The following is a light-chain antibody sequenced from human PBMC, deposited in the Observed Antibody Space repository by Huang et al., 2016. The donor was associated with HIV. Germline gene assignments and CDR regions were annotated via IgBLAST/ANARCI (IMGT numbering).Light chain of an antibody. Sequence: DIQLTQSPSAMSASVGDRVSITCRASQGIANYLAWFQQKPGGAPKRLIYAEYSLQSGVPSRFSGSGSGTKFTRTISRLQPEDFATYYCLQHHGYPRTFGQGTKV. CDR2: AEY. V-gene: IGKV1-17*03. J-gene: IGKJ1*01. CDR3: LQHHGYPRT. CDR1: QGIANY.